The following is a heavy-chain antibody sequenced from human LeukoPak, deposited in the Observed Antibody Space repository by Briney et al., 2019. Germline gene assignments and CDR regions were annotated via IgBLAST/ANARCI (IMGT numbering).Heavy chain of an antibody. V-gene: IGHV3-21*01. Sequence: GGSLRLSCTASGFNFSSYTMNWVRQAPGKGLEWVSSIGSYSTYIYYADSLKGRFTISRDNAKNSLYLQMNSLRAEDTAVYHCARDLDDAFDVWGQGTMVTVSS. CDR2: IGSYSTYI. J-gene: IGHJ3*01. CDR1: GFNFSSYT. CDR3: ARDLDDAFDV.